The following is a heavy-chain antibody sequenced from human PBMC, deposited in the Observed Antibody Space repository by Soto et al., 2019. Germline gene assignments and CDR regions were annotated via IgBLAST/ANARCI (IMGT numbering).Heavy chain of an antibody. J-gene: IGHJ3*02. Sequence: TLSLPCTVSGRSNSRGGDYWSWIRQHPGKGLEWIGYIYYSGSTYYNPSLKSRVTISVDTSKNQFSLQLNSVTPDDTAVYYCVRDSPEDGFDIWGHGTMVTVSS. CDR3: VRDSPEDGFDI. CDR2: IYYSGST. V-gene: IGHV4-31*03. CDR1: GRSNSRGGDY.